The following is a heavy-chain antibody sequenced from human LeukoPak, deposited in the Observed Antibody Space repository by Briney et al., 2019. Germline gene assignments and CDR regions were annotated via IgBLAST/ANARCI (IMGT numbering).Heavy chain of an antibody. D-gene: IGHD1-7*01. J-gene: IGHJ4*02. CDR1: GFTFSSYW. Sequence: GGSLRLSCAASGFTFSSYWMSWVRQAPGKGLEWVANIKQDGSEKYYVDSVKGRFTISRDNAKNSLYLQMNSLRAEDTAVYYCAREFYNWNYGGRLMGYYFDYWGQGTLVTVSS. CDR2: IKQDGSEK. CDR3: AREFYNWNYGGRLMGYYFDY. V-gene: IGHV3-7*01.